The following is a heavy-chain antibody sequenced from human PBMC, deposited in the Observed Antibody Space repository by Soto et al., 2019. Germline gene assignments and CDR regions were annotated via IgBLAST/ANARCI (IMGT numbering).Heavy chain of an antibody. J-gene: IGHJ3*02. Sequence: PXESLPRPCTVSGGSISSYYWSWIRQPAGKGLEWIGRIYTSGSTNYNPSLKSRVTMSVDTSKNQFSLNLSSVTAAADTAVYYCARDRITLANDAFDIWGQGTMVTVSS. CDR2: IYTSGST. CDR3: ARDRITLANDAFDI. D-gene: IGHD3-10*01. CDR1: GGSISSYY. V-gene: IGHV4-4*07.